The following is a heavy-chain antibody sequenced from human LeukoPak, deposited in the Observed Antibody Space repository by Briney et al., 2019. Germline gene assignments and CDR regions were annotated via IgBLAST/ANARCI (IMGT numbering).Heavy chain of an antibody. CDR2: ISGSGGST. CDR3: ASRVVAVGY. Sequence: PGGSLRLSCALSGFIVSSNYMSWVRQAPGKGLEWVSAISGSGGSTYYADSAKGRFTISRDNSKNTLYLQMNSLRAEDTAVYYCASRVVAVGYWGQGTLVTVSS. D-gene: IGHD2-15*01. CDR1: GFIVSSNY. J-gene: IGHJ4*02. V-gene: IGHV3-23*01.